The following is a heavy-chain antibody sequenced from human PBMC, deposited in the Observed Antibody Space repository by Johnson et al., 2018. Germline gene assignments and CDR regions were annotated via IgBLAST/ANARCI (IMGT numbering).Heavy chain of an antibody. CDR3: AGLWAYCGGDCLDAFDI. Sequence: VQLVESGGGLVQPGGTLRLSCTASGFTFSTYSMNWVRQAPGKGLEWVSYISSSSRIIYYADSLKGRFTISRDNAKNSLYLQMNSLRDEETAVYYCAGLWAYCGGDCLDAFDIWGQGTMVTVSS. J-gene: IGHJ3*02. D-gene: IGHD2-21*02. CDR1: GFTFSTYS. CDR2: ISSSSRII. V-gene: IGHV3-48*02.